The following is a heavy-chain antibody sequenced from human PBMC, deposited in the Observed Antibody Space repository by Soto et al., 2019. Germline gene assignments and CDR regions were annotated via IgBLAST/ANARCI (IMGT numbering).Heavy chain of an antibody. CDR1: GFTFSSYG. CDR2: ISYDESTK. CDR3: AKSSLLLGFGELLN. J-gene: IGHJ4*02. V-gene: IGHV3-30*18. D-gene: IGHD3-10*01. Sequence: QVQLVESGGGVVQPGRSLRLSCAASGFTFSSYGMHWVRQAPGEGLEWVAVISYDESTKYYADSVKGRFTISRDNSKNTLYLQMNSLSPEDTAVYYCAKSSLLLGFGELLNWGQGTLVTVSS.